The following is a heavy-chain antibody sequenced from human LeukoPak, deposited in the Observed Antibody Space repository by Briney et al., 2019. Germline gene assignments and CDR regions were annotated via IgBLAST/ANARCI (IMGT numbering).Heavy chain of an antibody. V-gene: IGHV3-9*01. CDR2: ISWSSGSI. CDR1: GFTFDDYA. CDR3: AKDNQWLGLDY. D-gene: IGHD6-19*01. Sequence: GGSLRLSCAASGFTFDDYAMHWVRHASGKGLEWVSGISWSSGSIGYADSVKGRFTISRDNAKNSLYLQMNSLRAEDTALYYCAKDNQWLGLDYWGQGTLVTVSS. J-gene: IGHJ4*02.